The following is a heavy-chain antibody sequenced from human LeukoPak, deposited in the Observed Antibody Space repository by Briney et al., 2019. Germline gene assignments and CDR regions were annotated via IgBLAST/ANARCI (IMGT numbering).Heavy chain of an antibody. Sequence: SDTLSLTCAVYGESLNYYYWSWIRQSPEKGLEWIGEVFDGKTTNYNPSLKSRVTISAVTSSNQFSLNLKSVTAADTAVYYCAIGAWATRLHSWAQGTLVIVSS. CDR2: VFDGKTT. J-gene: IGHJ4*02. CDR1: GESLNYYY. V-gene: IGHV4-34*12. D-gene: IGHD5-24*01. CDR3: AIGAWATRLHS.